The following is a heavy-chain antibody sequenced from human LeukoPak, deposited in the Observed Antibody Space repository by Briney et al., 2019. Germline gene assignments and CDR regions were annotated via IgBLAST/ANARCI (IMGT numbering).Heavy chain of an antibody. D-gene: IGHD1-26*01. CDR3: ARGKVGARQFDP. CDR1: GYTFTSYD. CDR2: MSPNSGNT. J-gene: IGHJ5*02. Sequence: ASVKVSCKASGYTFTSYDINWVRQATGQGLEWMGWMSPNSGNTGYAQKFQGRVTMTRNTSISTAYMELSSLRSEDRAVYYCARGKVGARQFDPWGQGTLVTVSS. V-gene: IGHV1-8*01.